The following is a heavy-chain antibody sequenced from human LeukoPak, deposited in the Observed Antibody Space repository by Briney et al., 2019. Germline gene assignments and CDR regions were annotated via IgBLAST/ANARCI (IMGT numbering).Heavy chain of an antibody. CDR1: GFTFSSYS. CDR3: ARLYEVTGILYYTTAGTFDI. CDR2: ISSSSNYI. V-gene: IGHV3-21*01. D-gene: IGHD2-8*01. J-gene: IGHJ3*02. Sequence: PGGSLRLSCAASGFTFSSYSMNWVRQAPGKGLEWVSSISSSSNYIYYADSVKGRFTNSRDNAKNSLCLQMNNLRAEDTAVYYCARLYEVTGILYYTTAGTFDIWGQGTMVTVSS.